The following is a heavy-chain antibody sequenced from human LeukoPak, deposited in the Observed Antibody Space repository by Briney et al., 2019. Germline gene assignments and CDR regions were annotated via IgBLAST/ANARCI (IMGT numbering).Heavy chain of an antibody. CDR2: INSDGSST. J-gene: IGHJ5*02. CDR1: GLTFRNYW. D-gene: IGHD2-15*01. V-gene: IGHV3-74*01. CDR3: ARGGYCSGGSCYRIDP. Sequence: GGSLRLSCADSGLTFRNYWMHWVRQAPGKGLVWVARINSDGSSTSYADSVKGRFTISRDNAKNTLYLQMNRLRAEDTAVYYCARGGYCSGGSCYRIDPWGQGTLVTVSS.